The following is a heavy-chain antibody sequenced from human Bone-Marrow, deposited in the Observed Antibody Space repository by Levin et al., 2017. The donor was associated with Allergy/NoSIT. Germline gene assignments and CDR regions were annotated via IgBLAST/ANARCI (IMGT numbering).Heavy chain of an antibody. CDR2: ISDGGATT. CDR1: GFTFKTFS. D-gene: IGHD2-21*02. Sequence: PGGSLRLSCAASGFTFKTFSMSWVRQSPGKGLEWLSVISDGGATTYYADSVKGRFTISRDNSNNIVYLQMNNLRAEDTALYYCARKKLVVRPRLHQGMDVWGRGTSVIVSS. V-gene: IGHV3-23*03. J-gene: IGHJ6*02. CDR3: ARKKLVVRPRLHQGMDV.